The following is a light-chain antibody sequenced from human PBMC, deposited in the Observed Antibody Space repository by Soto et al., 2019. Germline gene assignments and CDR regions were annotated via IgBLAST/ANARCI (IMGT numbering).Light chain of an antibody. V-gene: IGKV3-15*01. CDR1: QSVRSD. J-gene: IGKJ4*01. CDR2: GVS. CDR3: QHYNNLPLT. Sequence: EIVMTQSPATLSVSPGEGATLSCRASQSVRSDLAWYQHKPGLAPRLLIYGVSTRATGIPVRFSGSGSGTGFTLSISSLQSEDSAIYYCQHYNNLPLTFGGGTKVDIK.